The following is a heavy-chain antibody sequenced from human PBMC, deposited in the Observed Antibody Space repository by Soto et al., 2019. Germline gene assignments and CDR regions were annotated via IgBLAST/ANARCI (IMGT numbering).Heavy chain of an antibody. D-gene: IGHD2-8*01. CDR2: ISYDGSNK. V-gene: IGHV3-30*18. CDR1: GFPFSSYG. Sequence: GGSLRLSCAASGFPFSSYGMHWVRQAPGKGLEWVAVISYDGSNKYYADSVKGRFTISRDNSKNTLYLQMNSLRAEDTAVYYCAKDPHEKDIVLMVYAIDWGQGTLVTVSS. J-gene: IGHJ4*01. CDR3: AKDPHEKDIVLMVYAID.